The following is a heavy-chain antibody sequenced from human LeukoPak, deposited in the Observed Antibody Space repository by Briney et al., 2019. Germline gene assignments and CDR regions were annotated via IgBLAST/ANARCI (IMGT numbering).Heavy chain of an antibody. CDR2: IIPIFGTA. CDR3: ARDYYDSSDLSY. CDR1: GGTFSSYA. D-gene: IGHD3-22*01. J-gene: IGHJ4*02. Sequence: GASVKVSCKASGGTFSSYAISWVRQAPGQGFEWMGGIIPIFGTANYAQKFQGRVTITADESTSTAYMELSSLRSEDTAVYYCARDYYDSSDLSYWGQGTLVTVSS. V-gene: IGHV1-69*13.